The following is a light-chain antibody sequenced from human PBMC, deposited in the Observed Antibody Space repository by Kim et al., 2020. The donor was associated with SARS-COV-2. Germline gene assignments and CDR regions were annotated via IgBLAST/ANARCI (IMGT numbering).Light chain of an antibody. CDR3: QVWDSSTWV. V-gene: IGLV3-1*01. J-gene: IGLJ3*02. Sequence: SYELTQPPSVSVSPAQTASITCSGDKLGDKYACWYQQKPGQSPVLVIYQDSKRPSGIPERFSGSNSGNTATLTISGTQAMDEADYYCQVWDSSTWVFGGGTQLTVL. CDR2: QDS. CDR1: KLGDKY.